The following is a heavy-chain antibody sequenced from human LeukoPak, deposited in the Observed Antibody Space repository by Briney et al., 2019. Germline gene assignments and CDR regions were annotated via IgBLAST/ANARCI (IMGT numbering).Heavy chain of an antibody. CDR1: GFTFSSYA. V-gene: IGHV3-30*04. D-gene: IGHD6-6*01. CDR2: ISYDGSNK. Sequence: GRSLRLSCAASGFTFSSYAMHWVRQAPGKGLEWVAVISYDGSNKYYADSVKGRFTISRDNSKNSLYLQMNSLRAEDTAVYYCARDGIAARRITKNDYWGQGTLVTVSS. CDR3: ARDGIAARRITKNDY. J-gene: IGHJ4*02.